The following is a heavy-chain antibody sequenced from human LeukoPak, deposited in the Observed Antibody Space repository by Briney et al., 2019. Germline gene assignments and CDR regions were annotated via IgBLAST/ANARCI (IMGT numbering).Heavy chain of an antibody. J-gene: IGHJ3*02. CDR2: IYHSGST. D-gene: IGHD3-10*01. CDR1: GGSISSGGYS. Sequence: SETLSLTCTVSGGSISSGGYSWSWIRQPPGKGLEWIGYIYHSGSTYYNPSLKSRVTISVDRSKNQFSLKLSSVTAADTAVYYCARYDYGSVLDAFDIWGQGTMVTVSS. V-gene: IGHV4-30-2*01. CDR3: ARYDYGSVLDAFDI.